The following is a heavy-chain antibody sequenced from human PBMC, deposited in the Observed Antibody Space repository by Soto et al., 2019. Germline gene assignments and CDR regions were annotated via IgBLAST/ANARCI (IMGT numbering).Heavy chain of an antibody. CDR2: ISPYNGRT. Sequence: QVHLVQSGSDVEKPGASVKVSCKASGYSFTSYGIGWVRQVPGQGPEWMGWISPYNGRTNYAQSVKGRVVMTTDITTNTDYLELRSRRSDDSAIYYCGRCRTDSYAMDVWGQGTTVTVSS. D-gene: IGHD5-18*01. CDR3: GRCRTDSYAMDV. J-gene: IGHJ6*02. CDR1: GYSFTSYG. V-gene: IGHV1-18*01.